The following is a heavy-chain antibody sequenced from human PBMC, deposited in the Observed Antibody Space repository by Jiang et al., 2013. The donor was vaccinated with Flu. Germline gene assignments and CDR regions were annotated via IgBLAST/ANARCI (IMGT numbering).Heavy chain of an antibody. Sequence: PGRSLRLSCAASGFTFSTYGMHWVRHTPGKGLEWVAVIWYDGSNKYYADSVKGRFTISRDNSKNTLYLQMNSLRAEDTAVYYCARNYYDSSGYNYDAFDIWGQGTMVTVSS. CDR2: IWYDGSNK. V-gene: IGHV3-33*01. D-gene: IGHD3-22*01. CDR1: GFTFSTYG. J-gene: IGHJ3*02. CDR3: ARNYYDSSGYNYDAFDI.